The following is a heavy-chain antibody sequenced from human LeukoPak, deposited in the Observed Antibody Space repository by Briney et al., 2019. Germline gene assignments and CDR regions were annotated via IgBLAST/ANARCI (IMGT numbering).Heavy chain of an antibody. CDR1: GGTFSSYT. CDR2: IIPILGIA. D-gene: IGHD2-2*01. CDR3: ASRRSRRGAFDI. Sequence: EASVTLSCMASGGTFSSYTISWVRQAPGQGLEWMGRIIPILGIANYAQKFQGRVTITADKSTSTAYMELSGLRSEDTAVYYCASRRSRRGAFDIWGQGTMVTVSS. J-gene: IGHJ3*02. V-gene: IGHV1-69*02.